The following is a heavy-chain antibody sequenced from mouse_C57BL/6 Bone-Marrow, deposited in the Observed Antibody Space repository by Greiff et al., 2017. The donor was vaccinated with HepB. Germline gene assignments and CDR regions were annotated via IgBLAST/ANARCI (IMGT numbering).Heavy chain of an antibody. CDR1: GYTFTSYG. V-gene: IGHV1-81*01. CDR3: ARDYGSSLFAW. Sequence: QVQLKQSGAELARPGASVKLSCKASGYTFTSYGISWVKQRTGQGLEWIGEIYPRSGNTYYNEKFKGKATLTADKSSSTAYMELRSLTSEDSAVYFCARDYGSSLFAWWGQGTLVTVSA. J-gene: IGHJ3*01. D-gene: IGHD1-1*01. CDR2: IYPRSGNT.